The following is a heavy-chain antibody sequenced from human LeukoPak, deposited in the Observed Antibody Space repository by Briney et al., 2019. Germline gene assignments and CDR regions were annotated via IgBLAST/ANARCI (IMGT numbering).Heavy chain of an antibody. J-gene: IGHJ4*02. CDR1: GFTLSSYW. V-gene: IGHV3-7*02. Sequence: GGSQRLSCAASGFTLSSYWMSWVRQAPGKGLEWVANINRDGSEKYYVDSVKGRFTISRDNAKNTLYLQMNSLRAEDTAVYYCALHPAFDYWGQGTLVTVSS. D-gene: IGHD2-2*01. CDR2: INRDGSEK. CDR3: ALHPAFDY.